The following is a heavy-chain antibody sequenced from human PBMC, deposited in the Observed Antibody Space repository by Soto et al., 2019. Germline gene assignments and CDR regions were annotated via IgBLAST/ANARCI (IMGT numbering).Heavy chain of an antibody. CDR1: GFTVSSNY. CDR2: IYSGGST. J-gene: IGHJ3*02. Sequence: GGSLRLSCAASGFTVSSNYMSWVRQAPGKGLEWVSVIYSGGSTYYADSVKGRFTISRDNSKNTLYLQMNSLRAEDTAVYYCAVVVVVEPEINDIWGQGTMVTVSS. CDR3: AVVVVVEPEINDI. V-gene: IGHV3-66*01. D-gene: IGHD2-15*01.